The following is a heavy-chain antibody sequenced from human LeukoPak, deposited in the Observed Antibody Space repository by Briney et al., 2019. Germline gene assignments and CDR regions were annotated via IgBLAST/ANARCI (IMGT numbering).Heavy chain of an antibody. D-gene: IGHD2-15*01. Sequence: PGGSLRLSCAASGFTFSSYEMTWVRQAPGKGLEWVGRIKSITDGGTADYAAPVKGRFTLSRDDSENTLYLQMNSLKTEDTAVYYCTTEDFLGYSVGIDPWGQGALVTVS. CDR1: GFTFSSYE. J-gene: IGHJ5*02. CDR2: IKSITDGGTA. CDR3: TTEDFLGYSVGIDP. V-gene: IGHV3-15*01.